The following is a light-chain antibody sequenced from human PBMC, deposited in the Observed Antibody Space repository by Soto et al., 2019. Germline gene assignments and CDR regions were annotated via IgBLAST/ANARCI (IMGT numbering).Light chain of an antibody. Sequence: EIVLTQSPGTLSLSPGERATLSCRASQSVSTNLAWYQQIPGQAPRLLIYGASTRATGIPARFSGSGSGTEFTLTISSLQSEDFAVYYCQQYTFWPPWTFGQGTKVDIK. CDR3: QQYTFWPPWT. V-gene: IGKV3-15*01. CDR1: QSVSTN. CDR2: GAS. J-gene: IGKJ1*01.